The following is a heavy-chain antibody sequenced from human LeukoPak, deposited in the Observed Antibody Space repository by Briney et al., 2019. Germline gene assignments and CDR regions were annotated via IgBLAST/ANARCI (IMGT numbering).Heavy chain of an antibody. CDR1: GGSISSYY. CDR3: AGELGYCSGGSCYGGPGGKIDY. CDR2: IYTSGST. J-gene: IGHJ4*02. D-gene: IGHD2-15*01. Sequence: SETLSLTCTVSGGSISSYYWSWIRQPAGKGLEWIGRIYTSGSTNYNPSLKSRVTMSVDTSKNQFSLKLSSVTAADTAVYYCAGELGYCSGGSCYGGPGGKIDYWGQGTLVTVSS. V-gene: IGHV4-4*07.